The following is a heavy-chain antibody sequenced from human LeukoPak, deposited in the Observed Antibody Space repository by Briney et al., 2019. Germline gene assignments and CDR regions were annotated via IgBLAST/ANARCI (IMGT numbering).Heavy chain of an antibody. CDR3: ARGIAAAGGFDY. CDR2: INHRGST. V-gene: IGHV4-34*01. CDR1: GGSFSGYY. J-gene: IGHJ4*02. Sequence: SETLSLTCAVYGGSFSGYYWSWIRQPPGKGLEWIGEINHRGSTNYNPSLKSRVTISVDTSKNQFSLKLSSVTAADTAVYYCARGIAAAGGFDYWGQGTLVTVSS. D-gene: IGHD6-13*01.